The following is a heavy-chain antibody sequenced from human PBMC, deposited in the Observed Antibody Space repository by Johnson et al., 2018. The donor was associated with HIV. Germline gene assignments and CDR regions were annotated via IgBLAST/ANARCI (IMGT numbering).Heavy chain of an antibody. D-gene: IGHD7-27*01. Sequence: VQLVESGGGVVQPGRSLRLSCAASGFAFSNFGMHWVRQAPGTGLEWVAVTSYDGSNKYYADSVKGRFTISRANSKNTLYLQMNSLRAEDTAVYYCARGPRYWGDAFDIWGQGTMVTVSS. CDR3: ARGPRYWGDAFDI. CDR1: GFAFSNFG. CDR2: TSYDGSNK. V-gene: IGHV3-30*03. J-gene: IGHJ3*02.